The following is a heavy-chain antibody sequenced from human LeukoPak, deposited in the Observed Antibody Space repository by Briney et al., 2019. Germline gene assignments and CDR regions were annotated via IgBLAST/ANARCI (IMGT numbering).Heavy chain of an antibody. D-gene: IGHD2-2*01. J-gene: IGHJ4*02. CDR3: AVLTYQLLDYYFDY. Sequence: GGSLRLSCAASGFIFSSYSMNWVRQAPGKGLEWVSYISSSGSTIYYADSVKGRFTISRDNAKNSLYLRMNSLRAEDTAVYYCAVLTYQLLDYYFDYWGQGTLVTVSS. V-gene: IGHV3-48*01. CDR2: ISSSGSTI. CDR1: GFIFSSYS.